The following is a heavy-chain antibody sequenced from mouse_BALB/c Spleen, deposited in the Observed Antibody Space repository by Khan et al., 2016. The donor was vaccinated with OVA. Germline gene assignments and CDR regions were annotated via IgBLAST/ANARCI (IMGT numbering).Heavy chain of an antibody. CDR3: SRGGGGDRFAY. CDR2: VSTYYGDA. Sequence: QVQLQQSGAELVRPGVSVKISCKGSGYTFTDFTMHWVKQSHAKSLEWIGVVSTYYGDATYNQKFKGKATMTVDKSSSTAYMELARLTSEDSAIVYCSRGGGGDRFAYWGQGTLVTVSA. J-gene: IGHJ3*01. V-gene: IGHV1S137*01. CDR1: GYTFTDFT.